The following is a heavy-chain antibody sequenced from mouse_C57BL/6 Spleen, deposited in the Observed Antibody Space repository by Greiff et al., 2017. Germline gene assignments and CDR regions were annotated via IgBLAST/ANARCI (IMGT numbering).Heavy chain of an antibody. V-gene: IGHV5-4*01. Sequence: EVHLVESGGGLVKPGGSLKLSCAASGFTFSSYAMSWVRQTPEKRLEWVATISDGGSYTYYPDNVKGRYTISRDNAKNNLYLQMSHLKSEDTAMYYCAGDLRPYPPAYAMDYWGQGTSVTVSS. CDR3: AGDLRPYPPAYAMDY. CDR1: GFTFSSYA. J-gene: IGHJ4*01. CDR2: ISDGGSYT. D-gene: IGHD2-10*01.